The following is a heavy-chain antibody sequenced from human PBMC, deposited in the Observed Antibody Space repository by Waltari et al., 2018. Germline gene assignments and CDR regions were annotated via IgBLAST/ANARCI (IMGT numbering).Heavy chain of an antibody. D-gene: IGHD3-22*01. J-gene: IGHJ2*01. CDR1: GFTFSSYW. CDR3: ARKAGYYDSSGYRWYFDL. CDR2: IKQDGSEK. Sequence: EVQLVESGGGLVQPGGSLSLSCAASGFTFSSYWMSWVRQAPGKGLEWVANIKQDGSEKYYVDSVKGRFTISRDNAKNSLYLQMNSLRAEDTAVYYCARKAGYYDSSGYRWYFDLWGRGTLVTVSS. V-gene: IGHV3-7*04.